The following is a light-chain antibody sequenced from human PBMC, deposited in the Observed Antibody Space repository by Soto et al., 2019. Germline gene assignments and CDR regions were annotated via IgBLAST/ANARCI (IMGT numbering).Light chain of an antibody. J-gene: IGLJ1*01. Sequence: QSALTQPASVSGSPGQSITISCTGTSSDVGGYNYVSWYQQHPGKAPKLMIYEVSNRPSGVSNRFSGSMSGNTASLTISGLQAEDEADYYCSSYTSSSTLVFGTGTKVTVI. CDR3: SSYTSSSTLV. CDR2: EVS. CDR1: SSDVGGYNY. V-gene: IGLV2-14*01.